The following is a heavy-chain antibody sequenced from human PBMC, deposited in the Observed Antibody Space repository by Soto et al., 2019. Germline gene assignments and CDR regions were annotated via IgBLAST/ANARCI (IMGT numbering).Heavy chain of an antibody. CDR2: IWYDGSNK. Sequence: VQLVESGGGVVQPGRSLRLSCAASGFTFSSYGMHWVRQAPGKGLEWVAVIWYDGSNKYYADSVKGRFTISRDNSKNTLYLQMNSLRAEDTAVYYCARGDFWSGYYRGWFDPWGQGTLVTVSS. CDR3: ARGDFWSGYYRGWFDP. V-gene: IGHV3-33*01. CDR1: GFTFSSYG. J-gene: IGHJ5*02. D-gene: IGHD3-3*01.